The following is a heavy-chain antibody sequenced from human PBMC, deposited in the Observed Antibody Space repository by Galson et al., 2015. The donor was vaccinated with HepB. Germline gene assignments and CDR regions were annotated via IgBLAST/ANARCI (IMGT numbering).Heavy chain of an antibody. CDR1: GDSVSSHSAA. V-gene: IGHV6-1*01. CDR2: TYYRSKWYN. J-gene: IGHJ3*02. CDR3: ARAGGYCSSTSCSRRDAFDI. Sequence: CAISGDSVSSHSAAWNWVRQSPSRGLEWLGRTYYRSKWYNDYAVSVKSRITINPDTSKNQFSLQLNSVTPEDTAVYYCARAGGYCSSTSCSRRDAFDIWGQGTMVTVSS. D-gene: IGHD2-2*01.